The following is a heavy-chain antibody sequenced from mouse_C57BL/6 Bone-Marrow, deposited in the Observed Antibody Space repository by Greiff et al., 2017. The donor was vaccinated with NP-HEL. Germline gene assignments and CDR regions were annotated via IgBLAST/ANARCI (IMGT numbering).Heavy chain of an antibody. D-gene: IGHD1-1*01. V-gene: IGHV1-55*01. J-gene: IGHJ2*01. CDR1: GYTFTSYW. CDR2: IYPGSGST. Sequence: VQLQQPGAELVKPGASVKMSCKASGYTFTSYWITWVKQRPGQGLEWIGDIYPGSGSTNYNEKFKSKATLTVDTSSSTAYMQLSSLTSEDSAVYYCARRHYYGSSSDYWGQGTTLTVSS. CDR3: ARRHYYGSSSDY.